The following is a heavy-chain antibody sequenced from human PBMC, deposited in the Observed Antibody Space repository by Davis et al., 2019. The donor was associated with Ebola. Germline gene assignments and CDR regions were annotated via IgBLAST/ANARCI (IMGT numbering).Heavy chain of an antibody. CDR2: ISYDGSNK. CDR1: GFTSTSYY. CDR3: ARDVGACSSTSCWETEAGWFDP. D-gene: IGHD2-2*01. V-gene: IGHV3-30-3*01. Sequence: PSGSLTLSCSASGFTSTSYYRHWVRQAPGKGLEGVAVISYDGSNKYYADSVKGRFTISRDNSKNTLYLQMNSLRAEDTAVYYCARDVGACSSTSCWETEAGWFDPWGQGTLVTVSS. J-gene: IGHJ5*02.